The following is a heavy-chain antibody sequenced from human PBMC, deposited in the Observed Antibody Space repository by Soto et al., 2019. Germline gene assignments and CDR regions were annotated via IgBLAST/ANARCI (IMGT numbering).Heavy chain of an antibody. V-gene: IGHV3-53*05. J-gene: IGHJ4*02. D-gene: IGHD1-26*01. Sequence: GGSLRLSCAASGFSVRSSQMSLVRQAPGKGLEWVSIIFSDGTTHYGVSVKGRFTISRDNSKNTLYLQMNSLRAEDTAVYYCAKDSRVGELPTHFDYWGQGTLVTVSS. CDR2: IFSDGTT. CDR1: GFSVRSSQ. CDR3: AKDSRVGELPTHFDY.